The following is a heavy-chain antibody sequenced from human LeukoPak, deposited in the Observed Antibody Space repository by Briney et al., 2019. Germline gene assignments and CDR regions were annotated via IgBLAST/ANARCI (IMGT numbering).Heavy chain of an antibody. CDR2: IYSGGST. V-gene: IGHV3-53*01. CDR1: GFTFSDYY. D-gene: IGHD2-2*01. CDR3: ARDLRSGSLGYCSSTSCYTYYGMDV. Sequence: GGSLRLSCAASGFTFSDYYMSWVRQAPGKGLEWVSVIYSGGSTYYADSVKGRFTISRDNSKNTLYLQMNSLRAEDTAVYYCARDLRSGSLGYCSSTSCYTYYGMDVWGQGTTVTVSS. J-gene: IGHJ6*02.